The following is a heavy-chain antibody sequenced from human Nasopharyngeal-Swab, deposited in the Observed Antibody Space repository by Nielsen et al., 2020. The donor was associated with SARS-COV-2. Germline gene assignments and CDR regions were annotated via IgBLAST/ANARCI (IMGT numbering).Heavy chain of an antibody. Sequence: LSLTSAASGFTFSSYAMSWVRQAPGKGLEWVSDISGSGDSTFYSDSVKGRFTMSRDNSKNMLYLQMSSLRAEDTAVYYCAKDRNTMIVVVITGQGAFDIWGQGTMVTVSS. D-gene: IGHD3-22*01. CDR3: AKDRNTMIVVVITGQGAFDI. CDR2: ISGSGDST. V-gene: IGHV3-23*01. CDR1: GFTFSSYA. J-gene: IGHJ3*02.